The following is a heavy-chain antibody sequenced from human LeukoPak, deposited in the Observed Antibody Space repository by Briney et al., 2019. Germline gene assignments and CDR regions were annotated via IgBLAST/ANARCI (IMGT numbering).Heavy chain of an antibody. CDR1: GYTFSSYA. D-gene: IGHD3-3*01. CDR3: ARCTIFGVADHDAFDI. V-gene: IGHV1-69*13. J-gene: IGHJ3*02. Sequence: GASVKVSCKASGYTFSSYAISWVRQAPGQGLEWMGGIIPIFGTANYAQKFQGRVTITADESTSTAYMELSSLRSEDTAVYYCARCTIFGVADHDAFDIWGQGTMVTVSS. CDR2: IIPIFGTA.